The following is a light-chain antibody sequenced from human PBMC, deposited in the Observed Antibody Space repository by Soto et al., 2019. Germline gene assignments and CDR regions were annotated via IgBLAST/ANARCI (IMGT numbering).Light chain of an antibody. J-gene: IGLJ3*02. Sequence: QSVLTQPPSASGTPGQRVTISCSGSSSNIGRDTVNWYQQLPGMAPKLLIYSNNWRPSGVPDRLSGSKFGTSASLAISGLQFEDEADSYCAAWDGSLNCWVFGGGTQLTVL. V-gene: IGLV1-44*01. CDR3: AAWDGSLNCWV. CDR1: SSNIGRDT. CDR2: SNN.